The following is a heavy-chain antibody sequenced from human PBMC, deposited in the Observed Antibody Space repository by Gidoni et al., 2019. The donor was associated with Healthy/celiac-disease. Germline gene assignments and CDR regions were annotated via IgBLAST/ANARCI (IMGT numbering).Heavy chain of an antibody. CDR1: GFTSSSYS. J-gene: IGHJ4*02. Sequence: EVQLVASGGGLVPPGGSLRLSCAASGFTSSSYSMNWVRQAPGKGLEWVSYISSSSSTIYYADSVKGRFTISRDNAKNSLYLQMNSLRDEDTAVYYCAREPDPDYYDSSGYYAYFDYWGQGTLVTVSS. V-gene: IGHV3-48*02. D-gene: IGHD3-22*01. CDR2: ISSSSSTI. CDR3: AREPDPDYYDSSGYYAYFDY.